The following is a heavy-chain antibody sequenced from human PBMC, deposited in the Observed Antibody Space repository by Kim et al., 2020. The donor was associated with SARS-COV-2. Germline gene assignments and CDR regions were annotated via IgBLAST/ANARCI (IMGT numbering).Heavy chain of an antibody. V-gene: IGHV1-18*04. CDR1: GYTFTSYG. Sequence: ASVKVSCKASGYTFTSYGISWVRQAPGQGLEWTGWISAYNGNTNYAQKLQGRVTMTTDTSTSTAYMELRSLRSDDTAVYYCARDYDSSGYYSICDAFDIWGQGTMVTVSS. CDR3: ARDYDSSGYYSICDAFDI. CDR2: ISAYNGNT. D-gene: IGHD3-22*01. J-gene: IGHJ3*02.